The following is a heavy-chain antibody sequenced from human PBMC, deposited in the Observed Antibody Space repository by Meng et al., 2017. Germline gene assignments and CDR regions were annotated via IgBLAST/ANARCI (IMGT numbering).Heavy chain of an antibody. V-gene: IGHV4-34*01. J-gene: IGHJ4*02. CDR1: GGSFSGYY. D-gene: IGHD1-26*01. CDR2: INHSGST. CDR3: ARGRGSYNRAAHFDY. Sequence: GSLRLSCAVYGGSFSGYYWSWIRQPPGKGLEWIGEINHSGSTNYNPSLKSRVTISVDTSKNQASLKLNSVTAADTAVYYCARGRGSYNRAAHFDYWGQGTLVTVSS.